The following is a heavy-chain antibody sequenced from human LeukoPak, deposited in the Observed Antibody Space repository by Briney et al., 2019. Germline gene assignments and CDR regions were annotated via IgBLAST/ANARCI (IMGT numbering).Heavy chain of an antibody. J-gene: IGHJ4*02. Sequence: HPGGSLRLSCAASGFTFSSSAMSWVRQAPGKGLEWVSAIGDTGYTTFYADSVKGRFTISRDNSKNTLYLQMNSLRADDTAVYYCAKASCSSSSCYADYWGQGTLVTVSS. CDR3: AKASCSSSSCYADY. CDR1: GFTFSSSA. D-gene: IGHD2-2*01. CDR2: IGDTGYTT. V-gene: IGHV3-23*01.